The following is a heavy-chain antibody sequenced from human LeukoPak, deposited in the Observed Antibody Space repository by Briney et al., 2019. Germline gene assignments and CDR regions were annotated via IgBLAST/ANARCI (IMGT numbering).Heavy chain of an antibody. D-gene: IGHD3-10*01. Sequence: PGGSLRLSCAASGFTFSSYAMSWVRQAPGKGLEWVSAISGSGGSTYYADSVKGRFTISRDNSKNTLYLQMNSLRAEDTAVYYCAKRGPSFGELPSTFDYWGQGTLVTVSS. J-gene: IGHJ4*02. CDR1: GFTFSSYA. CDR3: AKRGPSFGELPSTFDY. V-gene: IGHV3-23*01. CDR2: ISGSGGST.